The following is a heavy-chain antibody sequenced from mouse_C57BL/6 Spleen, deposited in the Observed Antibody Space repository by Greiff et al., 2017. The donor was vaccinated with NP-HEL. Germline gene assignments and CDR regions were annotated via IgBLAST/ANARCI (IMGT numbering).Heavy chain of an antibody. D-gene: IGHD2-10*02. Sequence: EVQGVESGEGLVKPGGSLKLSCAASGFTFSSYAMSWVRQTPEKRLEWVAYISSGGDYIYYADTVKGRFTISRDNARNTLYLQMSSLKSEDTAMYYCTREGVWYPFDYWGQGTTLTVSS. J-gene: IGHJ2*01. CDR2: ISSGGDYI. V-gene: IGHV5-9-1*02. CDR1: GFTFSSYA. CDR3: TREGVWYPFDY.